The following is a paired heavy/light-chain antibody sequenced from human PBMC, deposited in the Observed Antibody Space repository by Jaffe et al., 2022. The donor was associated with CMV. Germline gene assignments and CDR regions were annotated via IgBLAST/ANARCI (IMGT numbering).Heavy chain of an antibody. V-gene: IGHV1-2*02. CDR2: INPNNGDT. CDR3: ARQGRAALAAMRFDP. J-gene: IGHJ5*02. D-gene: IGHD2-2*01. CDR1: GYSFSGYY. Sequence: QVQLVQSGAEVKKPGASVKVSCKASGYSFSGYYMHWVRQAPGQGLEWMGWINPNNGDTNYAQKFQGRVTMTKDTSINTAYMELSRLRSDDTAVYYCARQGRAALAAMRFDPWGQGTLVTVSS.
Light chain of an antibody. CDR3: GTWDSSLRAVV. V-gene: IGLV1-51*01. CDR1: SSNIGSNY. Sequence: QSVLTQPPSVSAAPGQKVTISCSGSSSNIGSNYVSWYQQLPGTAPKLLIYDNNKRPSGIPDRFSGSKSGTSATLGITGLQTGDEADYYCGTWDSSLRAVVFGGGTKLTVL. J-gene: IGLJ2*01. CDR2: DNN.